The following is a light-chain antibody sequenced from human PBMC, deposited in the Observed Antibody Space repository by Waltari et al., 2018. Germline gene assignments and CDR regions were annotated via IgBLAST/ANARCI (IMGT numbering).Light chain of an antibody. Sequence: QSVLTQPPSVSGAPGQRVSISCTGSGSNLGAGYDVHWDQQLPGKAPKLLIYGPSTRPPGVPDRFLGSQSGTSASLAITALQAEDEAEYYCQSYDTSLSVVFGGGTKLTVL. CDR2: GPS. V-gene: IGLV1-40*01. J-gene: IGLJ2*01. CDR3: QSYDTSLSVV. CDR1: GSNLGAGYD.